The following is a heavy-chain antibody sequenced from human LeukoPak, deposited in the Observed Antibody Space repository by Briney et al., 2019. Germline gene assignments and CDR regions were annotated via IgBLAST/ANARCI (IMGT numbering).Heavy chain of an antibody. CDR3: AKSSSSTRLQFDP. D-gene: IGHD2-2*01. CDR2: ISAYNGNT. J-gene: IGHJ5*02. V-gene: IGHV1-18*01. Sequence: GASVKVSCKASGYTFTSYGISWVRQAPGQGLEWMGWISAYNGNTNYAQKLQGRVTMTTDTSTSTAYMELSSLRSEDTAVYYCAKSSSSTRLQFDPWGQGTLVTVSS. CDR1: GYTFTSYG.